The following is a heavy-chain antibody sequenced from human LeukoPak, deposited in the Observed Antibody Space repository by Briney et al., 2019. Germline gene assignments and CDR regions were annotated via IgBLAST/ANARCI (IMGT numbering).Heavy chain of an antibody. D-gene: IGHD3-16*02. J-gene: IGHJ4*02. CDR3: ARISRGGPVSSPDGDY. CDR1: GYTFTGYY. CDR2: INPNSGGT. V-gene: IGHV1-2*02. Sequence: ASVKVSCKASGYTFTGYYMHWVRQAPGQGLEWMGWINPNSGGTNYAQKFQGRVTMTRDTSISTAYMELSRLRSDDTAMYYCARISRGGPVSSPDGDYWGQGTLVTVSS.